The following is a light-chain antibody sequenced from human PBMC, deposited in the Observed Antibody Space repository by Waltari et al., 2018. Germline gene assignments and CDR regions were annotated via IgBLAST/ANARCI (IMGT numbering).Light chain of an antibody. Sequence: EIVLTQSPGTLSLSPWERATLPCRASQTVRTTYLAWYQQKPGQAPTLLIYGASSRATGIPDRSSGSGSGTDFSLTISSLEPEDFAVYYCQQYDISPLTFGGGTKVEIK. CDR1: QTVRTTY. CDR3: QQYDISPLT. CDR2: GAS. J-gene: IGKJ4*01. V-gene: IGKV3-20*01.